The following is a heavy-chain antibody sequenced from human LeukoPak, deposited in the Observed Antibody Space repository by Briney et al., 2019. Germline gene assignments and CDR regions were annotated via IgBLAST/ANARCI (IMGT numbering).Heavy chain of an antibody. CDR2: IKSNPDGGTA. CDR3: TTLSYDVHY. J-gene: IGHJ4*02. Sequence: GGSLRLSCAASGFTFSSYAMSWVRQGPGKGLEWVGRIKSNPDGGTADYAAPVKGRFTISRDDSRNTLSLQVRNLRAEDTAVYYCTTLSYDVHYWGQGTLVTVSS. D-gene: IGHD3-3*01. CDR1: GFTFSSYA. V-gene: IGHV3-15*01.